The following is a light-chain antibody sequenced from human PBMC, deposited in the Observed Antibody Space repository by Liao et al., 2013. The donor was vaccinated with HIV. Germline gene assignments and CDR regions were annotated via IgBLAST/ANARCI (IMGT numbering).Light chain of an antibody. V-gene: IGLV3-9*01. CDR3: QAWDRNTAI. J-gene: IGLJ2*01. CDR1: NVGSKY. Sequence: SYELTQSPSVSVAPGETARIACGGNNVGSKYVHWYQQKPGQAPLLVIYQDTYRPSGIPERFSGSNSGNTATLTISGTQPMDEADYYCQAWDRNTAIFGGGTKLTVL. CDR2: QDT.